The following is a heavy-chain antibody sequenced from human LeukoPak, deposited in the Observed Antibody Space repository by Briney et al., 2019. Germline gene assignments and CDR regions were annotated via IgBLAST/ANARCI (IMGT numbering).Heavy chain of an antibody. V-gene: IGHV3-15*01. D-gene: IGHD1-26*01. CDR3: TTDPHYPTTYFDY. Sequence: GGSLRLSCAASGFTFSNAWMSWVRQAPGKGLEWVGRIKSKTDGGTTDYAAPVKGRFTISRDDSVNTLYLQMNSLKTEDTAVYYCTTDPHYPTTYFDYWGQGTLVTVSS. J-gene: IGHJ4*02. CDR2: IKSKTDGGTT. CDR1: GFTFSNAW.